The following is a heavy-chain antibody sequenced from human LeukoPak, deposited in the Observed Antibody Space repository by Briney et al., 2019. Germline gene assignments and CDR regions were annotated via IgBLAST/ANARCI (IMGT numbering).Heavy chain of an antibody. J-gene: IGHJ5*02. Sequence: SETLSLTCAVYGGSFSGYYWSWIRQPPGKGLEWVGEINHSGSTNYNPSLKSRVTISVDTSKNQFSLKLSPVAAADTAVYHCARGVPAAITWFDPWGQGALVTVSS. D-gene: IGHD2-2*01. CDR1: GGSFSGYY. CDR3: ARGVPAAITWFDP. CDR2: INHSGST. V-gene: IGHV4-34*01.